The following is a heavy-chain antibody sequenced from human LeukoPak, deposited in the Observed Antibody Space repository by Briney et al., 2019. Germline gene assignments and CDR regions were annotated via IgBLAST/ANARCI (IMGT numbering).Heavy chain of an antibody. D-gene: IGHD5-18*01. CDR2: TYYRSKWYN. V-gene: IGHV6-1*01. Sequence: SQTLSLTCAISGDSVSSNSAAWNWIRQSPSRGLEWLGRTYYRSKWYNEYAVSVKSRMTINPDTSKNQFSLQLSSVTPEDTAVYYCTRGSGYAYDYWGQGTLVTVSS. CDR1: GDSVSSNSAA. CDR3: TRGSGYAYDY. J-gene: IGHJ4*02.